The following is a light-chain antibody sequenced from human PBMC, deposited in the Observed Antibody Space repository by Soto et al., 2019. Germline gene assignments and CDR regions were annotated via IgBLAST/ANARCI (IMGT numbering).Light chain of an antibody. CDR2: YAS. J-gene: IGKJ3*01. CDR3: QQRSTWLFT. Sequence: EIVLTQSPATLSLSPGERATLSCRASQSVSSYLAWYQPKPGQAPRLLIYYASNRATGIPARFSGSGSGTDFTLTISSLKPEDFAVYYCQQRSTWLFTFGPGTKVDIK. V-gene: IGKV3-11*01. CDR1: QSVSSY.